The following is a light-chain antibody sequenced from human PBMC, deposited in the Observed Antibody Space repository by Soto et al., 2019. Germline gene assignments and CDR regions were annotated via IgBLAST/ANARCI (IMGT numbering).Light chain of an antibody. V-gene: IGLV8-61*01. CDR3: VLYMGGAFPWV. J-gene: IGLJ3*02. CDR2: STN. Sequence: QAVVTQEPSFSVSPGGTVTLTCGLSSGSVSTSYYPGWYQQTPGQAPRTLMYSTNTRSSGVPDRFSGSILGNRAALTITGAQADDESDYDCVLYMGGAFPWVFGGGTKLTV. CDR1: SGSVSTSYY.